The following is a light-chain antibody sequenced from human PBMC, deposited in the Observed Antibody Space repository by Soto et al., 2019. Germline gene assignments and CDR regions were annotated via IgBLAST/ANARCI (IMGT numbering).Light chain of an antibody. CDR1: QSVSNN. V-gene: IGKV3-15*01. CDR3: HQYNNWPYT. Sequence: EIVMTQSPATLSVSPGERATLSCRASQSVSNNLAWYQQKPGQAPRLVIYGASTRATGIPARFSGSESGTEFTLTISSLQSEDFAVYYCHQYNNWPYTFGQGTKLEIK. J-gene: IGKJ2*01. CDR2: GAS.